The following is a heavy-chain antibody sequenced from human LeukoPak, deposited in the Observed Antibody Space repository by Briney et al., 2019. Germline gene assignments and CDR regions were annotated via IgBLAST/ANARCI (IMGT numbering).Heavy chain of an antibody. Sequence: SQTLSLTCTVSGGSISSGDYYWSWIRQPPGKGLEWFGYIYYSGTTYYNPSLKSRVTISVDTSKNQFSLKLRSVTAADTAVYYCASLYYDILTGYYPPFDYWGQGTLVTVSS. CDR1: GGSISSGDYY. CDR2: IYYSGTT. CDR3: ASLYYDILTGYYPPFDY. J-gene: IGHJ4*02. V-gene: IGHV4-30-4*01. D-gene: IGHD3-9*01.